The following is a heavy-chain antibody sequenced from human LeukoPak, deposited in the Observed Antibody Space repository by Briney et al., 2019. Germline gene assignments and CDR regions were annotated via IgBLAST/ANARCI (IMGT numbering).Heavy chain of an antibody. CDR2: IYTSGST. J-gene: IGHJ3*02. D-gene: IGHD2-2*01. V-gene: IGHV4-4*07. CDR3: ARDDLVAAHYASDI. CDR1: GGSISSYY. Sequence: SETLSLTCTVSGGSISSYYWSWIRQPAGKGLEWIGRIYTSGSTNYNPSLKSRVTMSVDTSKNQFSLKLSSVTAADTAVYYCARDDLVAAHYASDIWGQGTMVTASS.